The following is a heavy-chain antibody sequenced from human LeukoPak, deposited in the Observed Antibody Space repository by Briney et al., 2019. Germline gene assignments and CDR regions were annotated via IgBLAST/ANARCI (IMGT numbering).Heavy chain of an antibody. V-gene: IGHV4-39*01. CDR1: GASVSGSAYY. CDR3: AKSGGYGLIDY. Sequence: ASETLSLTCTVSGASVSGSAYYWGWIRQPPGKGLEWIGNIYYSGSTYYNESLESRVTISIDTSKNQFSLKLNSVTAADTAMYYCAKSGGYGLIDYWGQGTLVTVSS. D-gene: IGHD1-26*01. CDR2: IYYSGST. J-gene: IGHJ4*02.